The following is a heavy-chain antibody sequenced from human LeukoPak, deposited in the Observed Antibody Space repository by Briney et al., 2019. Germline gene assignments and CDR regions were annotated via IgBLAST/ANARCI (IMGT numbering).Heavy chain of an antibody. V-gene: IGHV3-30*03. CDR1: GFMFSNYG. J-gene: IGHJ4*02. Sequence: GGSLRLSCAASGFMFSNYGMHWVRQAPGKGLEWVAVISYDGSNNYYADSVKGRFTISRDNSKNTLYLQMNSLGAEDTAVYYCASDGIAAAGMPKDYWGQGTLVTVSS. D-gene: IGHD6-13*01. CDR3: ASDGIAAAGMPKDY. CDR2: ISYDGSNN.